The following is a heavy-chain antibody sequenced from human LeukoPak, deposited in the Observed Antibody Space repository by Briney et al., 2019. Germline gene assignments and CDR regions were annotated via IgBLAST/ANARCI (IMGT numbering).Heavy chain of an antibody. Sequence: GGSLRLSCAASGFTFSTHWMHWVRQAPGKGLVWVSRINTAGSTTDYADSVKGRFTISRDNAKNSLYLQMNSLRPEDTAFYYCAKGTGRYWTFFDSWGRGTLVTVSS. V-gene: IGHV3-74*01. CDR3: AKGTGRYWTFFDS. D-gene: IGHD1-26*01. CDR1: GFTFSTHW. J-gene: IGHJ4*02. CDR2: INTAGSTT.